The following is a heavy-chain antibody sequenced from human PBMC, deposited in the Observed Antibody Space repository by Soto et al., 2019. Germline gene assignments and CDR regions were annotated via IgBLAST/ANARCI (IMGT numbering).Heavy chain of an antibody. V-gene: IGHV4-34*01. D-gene: IGHD5-18*01. CDR2: INHSGST. CDR1: GGSFSGYY. CDR3: ARGYGYPRY. J-gene: IGHJ4*02. Sequence: SATLSLTCAVYGGSFSGYYWSWIRQPPGKGLEWIGEINHSGSTNYNPSLKSRVTISVDTSKNQFSLKLSSVTAAATAVYYCARGYGYPRYWGQGTLVTVSS.